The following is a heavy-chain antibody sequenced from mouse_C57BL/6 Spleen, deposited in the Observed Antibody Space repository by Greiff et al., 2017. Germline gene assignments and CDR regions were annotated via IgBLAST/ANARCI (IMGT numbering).Heavy chain of an antibody. D-gene: IGHD2-2*01. V-gene: IGHV1-85*01. CDR1: GYTFTSYD. CDR2: IYPRDGST. Sequence: VQLQQSGPELVKPGASVTLSCKASGYTFTSYDINWVKQRPGQGLEWIGWIYPRDGSTKYNEKFKGKATLTVDTSSSTAYMERHSLTSEDSAVYFCAREGIYYGYDGGWFAYWGQGTLVTVSA. CDR3: AREGIYYGYDGGWFAY. J-gene: IGHJ3*01.